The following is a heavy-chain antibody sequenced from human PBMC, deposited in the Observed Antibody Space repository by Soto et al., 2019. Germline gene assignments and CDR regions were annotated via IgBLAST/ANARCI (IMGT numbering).Heavy chain of an antibody. CDR2: IYYSGST. J-gene: IGHJ4*02. CDR1: VGSIISYY. Sequence: SETLSITRTLVVGSIISYYWSWIRQPPGKGLEWIGYIYYSGSTNYNPSLKSRVTISVDTSKNQFSLKLSSVTAADTAVYYCARRWGRSFDYWGQG. V-gene: IGHV4-59*08. CDR3: ARRWGRSFDY. D-gene: IGHD2-15*01.